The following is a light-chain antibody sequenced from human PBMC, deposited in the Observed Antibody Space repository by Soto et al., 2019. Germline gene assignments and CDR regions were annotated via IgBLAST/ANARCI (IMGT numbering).Light chain of an antibody. CDR3: QAWDSSTAV. CDR1: KLGDKL. CDR2: QDS. J-gene: IGLJ1*01. V-gene: IGLV3-1*01. Sequence: SYELTQPPSVSVSPGLTASITCSGDKLGDKLAYWYQQKPGQSPALVMYQDSKRPSGIPERFSGSNSGNTATLTISGTQSMDEADYYCQAWDSSTAVFGTGTKVTVL.